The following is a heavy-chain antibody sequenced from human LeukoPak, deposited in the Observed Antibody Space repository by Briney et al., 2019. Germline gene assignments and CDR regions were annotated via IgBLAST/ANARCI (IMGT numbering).Heavy chain of an antibody. D-gene: IGHD3-9*01. V-gene: IGHV4-59*08. CDR1: GGSISSYY. Sequence: PSETLSLTCTVSGGSISSYYWSWIRQPPGKGLEWTGYIYYSGSTNYNPSLKSRVTISVDTSKNQFSLKLSSVTAADTAVYYCARLHYDISSMGYYFDYWGQGTLVTVSS. CDR3: ARLHYDISSMGYYFDY. J-gene: IGHJ4*02. CDR2: IYYSGST.